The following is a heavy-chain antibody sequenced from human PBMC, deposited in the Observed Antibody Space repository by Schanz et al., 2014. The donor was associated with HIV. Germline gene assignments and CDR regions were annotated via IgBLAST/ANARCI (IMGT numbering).Heavy chain of an antibody. J-gene: IGHJ6*02. Sequence: DVQLVESGGGLVKRGGSLRLSCAASGFTFNNYGVNWVRQAPGKGLEWISSISSNTNYINYADSVKGRFTISRDNAKNSLYLQMNSLRFADTAVYYCVREDGWFGDIYYFGLDVWGRGTTVTVSS. CDR2: ISSNTNYI. CDR1: GFTFNNYG. V-gene: IGHV3-21*01. CDR3: VREDGWFGDIYYFGLDV. D-gene: IGHD3-10*01.